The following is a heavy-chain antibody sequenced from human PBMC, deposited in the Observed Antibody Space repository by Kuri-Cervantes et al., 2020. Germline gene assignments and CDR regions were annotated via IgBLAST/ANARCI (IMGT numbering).Heavy chain of an antibody. V-gene: IGHV3-74*01. CDR3: ANGFSSGWYYY. CDR2: INSDGSRT. J-gene: IGHJ4*02. D-gene: IGHD6-19*01. Sequence: GESLKISCAASGFTFSNFWMHWVRQAPGKGLVWVSRINSDGSRTIYADSVKGRFTISRDNAKNTLYLQMNSLRAEDTAVYYCANGFSSGWYYYWGQGTLVTVSS. CDR1: GFTFSNFW.